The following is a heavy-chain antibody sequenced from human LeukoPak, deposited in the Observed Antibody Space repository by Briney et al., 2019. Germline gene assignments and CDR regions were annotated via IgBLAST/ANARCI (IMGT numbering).Heavy chain of an antibody. CDR2: ISAYNGNT. Sequence: ASVKVSCKASGYTFTSYGISWVRQAPGQGLEWMGWISAYNGNTNYAQKLQGRVTMTTDTSTSTAYMELRSLRSDDTAVYYCASSWSYEYYYYYYMDVWGKGTTVTVSS. CDR1: GYTFTSYG. D-gene: IGHD1-26*01. J-gene: IGHJ6*03. V-gene: IGHV1-18*01. CDR3: ASSWSYEYYYYYYMDV.